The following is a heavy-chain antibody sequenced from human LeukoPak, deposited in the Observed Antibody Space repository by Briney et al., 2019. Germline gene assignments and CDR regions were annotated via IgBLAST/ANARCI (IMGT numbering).Heavy chain of an antibody. CDR1: GFTFTSSA. CDR2: IVVGSGNT. J-gene: IGHJ3*02. Sequence: VASVKVSCKASGFTFTSSAVQWVRQARGQRLEWIGWIVVGSGNTNYAQKFQERVTITRDMSTSTAYMELSSLRSEDTAVYYCAVDSGYYSDAFDIWGQGTMVTVSS. D-gene: IGHD3-22*01. CDR3: AVDSGYYSDAFDI. V-gene: IGHV1-58*01.